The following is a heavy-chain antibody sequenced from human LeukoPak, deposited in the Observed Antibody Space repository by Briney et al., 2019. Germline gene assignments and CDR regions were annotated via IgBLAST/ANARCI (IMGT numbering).Heavy chain of an antibody. CDR3: AGARYGYFEY. CDR1: GGSFSGYY. Sequence: SETLSLTCAVYGGSFSGYYWSWIRQPRGKGLEWIGEINHSGSTNYNPSLKSRLTISVETSKNQFSLNLSSVTAADTAVYYCAGARYGYFEYWGQGTLVTVSS. CDR2: INHSGST. V-gene: IGHV4-34*01. J-gene: IGHJ4*02. D-gene: IGHD4-17*01.